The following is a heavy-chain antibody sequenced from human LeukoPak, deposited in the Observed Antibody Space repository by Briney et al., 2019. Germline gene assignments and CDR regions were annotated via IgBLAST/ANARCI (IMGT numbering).Heavy chain of an antibody. CDR1: GFSFRYAW. J-gene: IGHJ4*02. CDR2: IRGSGGST. V-gene: IGHV3-23*01. D-gene: IGHD6-13*01. CDR3: AKDMTDSSSWYRGY. Sequence: GGPLRLSCAASGFSFRYAWMSWVRQAPGKGLEWVSSIRGSGGSTYYADSVKGRFTISRDNSENTLYLQMRSLRAEDTAVYYCAKDMTDSSSWYRGYWGQGTLVTVSS.